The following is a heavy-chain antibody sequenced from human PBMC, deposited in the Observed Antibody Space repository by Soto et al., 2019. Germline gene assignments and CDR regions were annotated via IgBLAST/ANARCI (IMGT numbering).Heavy chain of an antibody. CDR1: GYTFTGYY. Sequence: ASVKVSCKASGYTFTGYYMHWVRQAPGQGLEWMGWINPNSGGINYAQKFQGWVTMTRDTSISTAYMELSRLRSDDTAVYYCARDGGSNYFDYWGQGTLVTVSS. J-gene: IGHJ4*02. CDR2: INPNSGGI. CDR3: ARDGGSNYFDY. D-gene: IGHD3-16*01. V-gene: IGHV1-2*04.